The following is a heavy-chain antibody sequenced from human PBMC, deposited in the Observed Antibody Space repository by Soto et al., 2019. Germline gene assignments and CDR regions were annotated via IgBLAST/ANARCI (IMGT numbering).Heavy chain of an antibody. CDR2: ISYDGSNK. D-gene: IGHD6-6*01. V-gene: IGHV3-30-3*01. J-gene: IGHJ6*02. Sequence: QVQLVESGGGVVQPGRSLRLSCAASGFTFSSYAMHWVRQAPGKGLEWVAVISYDGSNKYYADSVKGRFTISRDNSKNTLYLQMNSLRAEDTAVYYCARDLGRSSSDYYYGMDVWGQGTTVTVSS. CDR1: GFTFSSYA. CDR3: ARDLGRSSSDYYYGMDV.